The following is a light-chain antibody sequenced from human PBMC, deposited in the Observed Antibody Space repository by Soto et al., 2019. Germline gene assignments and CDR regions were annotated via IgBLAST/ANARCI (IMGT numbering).Light chain of an antibody. CDR2: GAS. Sequence: EIVLTQSPGTLSLSPGERATPSCRASQSVSSSYLAWYQQKPGQAPRLLIYGASSRATGIPDRFSGSGSGTDFTLTISRLEPEDFAVYYCLQHGASPPWTFGQGTKVDIK. CDR1: QSVSSSY. V-gene: IGKV3-20*01. CDR3: LQHGASPPWT. J-gene: IGKJ1*01.